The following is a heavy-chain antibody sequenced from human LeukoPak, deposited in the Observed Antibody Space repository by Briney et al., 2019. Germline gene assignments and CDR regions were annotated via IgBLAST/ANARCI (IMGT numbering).Heavy chain of an antibody. CDR2: LYYSGST. D-gene: IGHD3-10*01. CDR1: GGSISSGDYY. V-gene: IGHV4-30-4*01. J-gene: IGHJ4*02. Sequence: SQTLSLTCTVSGGSISSGDYYWSWIRQPPGKGLEWIGYLYYSGSTHYNQSLKSRVTISVDTSNTQFSLKLTSVTAADTAVYYCAPYYYGSGSYQSPYFDYWGQGTLVTVSS. CDR3: APYYYGSGSYQSPYFDY.